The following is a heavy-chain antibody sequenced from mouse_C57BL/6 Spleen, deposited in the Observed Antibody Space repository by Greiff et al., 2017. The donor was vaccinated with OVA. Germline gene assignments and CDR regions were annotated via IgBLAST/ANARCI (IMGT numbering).Heavy chain of an antibody. J-gene: IGHJ4*01. CDR3: ARAYYGNQGYYAMDY. CDR2: INPNNGGT. D-gene: IGHD2-1*01. Sequence: VQLQQSGPELVKPGASVKISCKASGYTFTDYYMNWVKQSHGKSLEWIGDINPNNGGTSYNQKFKGKATLTVDKSSSTAYMGLRSLTSEDSAVYYCARAYYGNQGYYAMDYWGQGTSVTVSS. V-gene: IGHV1-26*01. CDR1: GYTFTDYY.